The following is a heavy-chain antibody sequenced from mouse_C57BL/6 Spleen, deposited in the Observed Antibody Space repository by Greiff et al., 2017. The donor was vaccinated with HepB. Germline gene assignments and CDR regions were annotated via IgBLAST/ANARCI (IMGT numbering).Heavy chain of an antibody. CDR3: ARRGVLRFYAMDY. V-gene: IGHV3-6*01. D-gene: IGHD1-1*01. CDR2: ISYDGSN. Sequence: DVQLQESGPGLVKPSQSLSLTCSVTGYSITSGYYWNWIRQFPGNKLEWMGYISYDGSNNYNPSLKNRISITRDTSKNQFFLKLNSVTTEDTATYYCARRGVLRFYAMDYWGQGTSVTVSS. J-gene: IGHJ4*01. CDR1: GYSITSGYY.